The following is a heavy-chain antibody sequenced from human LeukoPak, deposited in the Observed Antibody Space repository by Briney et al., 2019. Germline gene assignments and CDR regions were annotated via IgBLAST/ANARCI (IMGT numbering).Heavy chain of an antibody. CDR3: ARHEGGTRYRFPFDY. Sequence: PSETLSLTCTVSGGSISSSSYYWGWIRQPPGKGLEWIGSIYYSGSTYYNPSLKSRVTISVDTSKNQFSLKLSSVTAADTAVYYCARHEGGTRYRFPFDYWGQGTLVTVSS. V-gene: IGHV4-39*07. D-gene: IGHD2-15*01. CDR1: GGSISSSSYY. J-gene: IGHJ4*02. CDR2: IYYSGST.